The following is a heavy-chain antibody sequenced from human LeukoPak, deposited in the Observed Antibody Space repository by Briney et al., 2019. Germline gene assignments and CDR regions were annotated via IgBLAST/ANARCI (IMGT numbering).Heavy chain of an antibody. Sequence: PGGSLRLSCGASGFTFRIHGMNWVRQAPGKGLEWVSSISSSSSYIYYADSVKGRFTISRDNAKNSLYLQMDSLRAEDTAVYYCARDEDFWSGYYEFEYWGQGTLVTVSS. CDR1: GFTFRIHG. CDR2: ISSSSSYI. CDR3: ARDEDFWSGYYEFEY. J-gene: IGHJ4*02. V-gene: IGHV3-21*01. D-gene: IGHD3-3*01.